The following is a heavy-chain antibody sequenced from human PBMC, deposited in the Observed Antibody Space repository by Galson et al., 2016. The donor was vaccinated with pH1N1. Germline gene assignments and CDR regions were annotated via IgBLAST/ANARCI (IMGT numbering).Heavy chain of an antibody. Sequence: SLRLSCAASGFTLNNDEMSWVRQAPGKGLEWISFISSSGNTIYYADSVRGRFTVSRDNAKNSLFLQMDSLRAEDSGVYYCARENTFGGTVAVFFDKWGQGTLVTVSS. CDR3: ARENTFGGTVAVFFDK. D-gene: IGHD3-16*01. V-gene: IGHV3-48*03. CDR2: ISSSGNTI. CDR1: GFTLNNDE. J-gene: IGHJ4*02.